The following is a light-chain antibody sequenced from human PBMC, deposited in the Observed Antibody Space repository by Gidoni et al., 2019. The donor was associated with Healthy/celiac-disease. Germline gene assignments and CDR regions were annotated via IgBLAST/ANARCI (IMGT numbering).Light chain of an antibody. J-gene: IGKJ4*01. CDR2: DAS. V-gene: IGKV3-11*01. CDR1: QSVSSY. CDR3: QQRSNWPT. Sequence: EIVFTQSPATLSLSPGERATLSCRASQSVSSYLAWYQQKPGQAPRLLIYDASNRATGIPARFSGSGSGTDFTLTSSSLEPEDFAVYYCQQRSNWPTFGGGTKVEIK.